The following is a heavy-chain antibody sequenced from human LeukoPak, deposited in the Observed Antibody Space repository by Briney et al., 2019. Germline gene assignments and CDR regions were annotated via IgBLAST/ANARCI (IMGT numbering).Heavy chain of an antibody. D-gene: IGHD2-15*01. CDR2: IWYDGSNK. CDR1: GFTFSSYG. V-gene: IGHV3-30*02. Sequence: GGSLRLSCAASGFTFSSYGMHWVSQAPGKGLEWVAVIWYDGSNKYYADSVKGRFTISRDNSKNTLYLQMSSLRAEDTAVYYCVKGGYCSGGSCRVFGFDPWGQGTLVTVSS. J-gene: IGHJ5*02. CDR3: VKGGYCSGGSCRVFGFDP.